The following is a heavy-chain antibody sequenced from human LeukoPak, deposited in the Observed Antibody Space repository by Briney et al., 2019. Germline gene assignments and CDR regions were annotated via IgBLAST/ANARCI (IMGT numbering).Heavy chain of an antibody. CDR3: AKDHEDILTGYYTPDY. Sequence: GGSLRLSCAASGFTFSSYGMHWVREAPGKGLEWVAVISYDGSNKYYADSVKGRFTISRDNSKNTLYLQMNSLRAEDTAVYYCAKDHEDILTGYYTPDYWGQGTLVTVSS. CDR2: ISYDGSNK. V-gene: IGHV3-30*18. CDR1: GFTFSSYG. J-gene: IGHJ4*02. D-gene: IGHD3-9*01.